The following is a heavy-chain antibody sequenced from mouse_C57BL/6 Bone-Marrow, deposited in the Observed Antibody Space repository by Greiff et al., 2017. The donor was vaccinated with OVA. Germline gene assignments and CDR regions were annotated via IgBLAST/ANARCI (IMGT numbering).Heavy chain of an antibody. CDR1: GFSLTSYG. Sequence: VQLQQSGPGLVQPSQSLSITCTVSGFSLTSYGVHWVRQSPGKGLEWLGVIWSGGSTDYNAAFISRLSISKDNSKRQVLFTMNTLQADDTAIYYCARNSYDDGSGDYYAMDYWGQGTSVTVSS. V-gene: IGHV2-2*01. CDR3: ARNSYDDGSGDYYAMDY. CDR2: IWSGGST. J-gene: IGHJ4*01. D-gene: IGHD2-4*01.